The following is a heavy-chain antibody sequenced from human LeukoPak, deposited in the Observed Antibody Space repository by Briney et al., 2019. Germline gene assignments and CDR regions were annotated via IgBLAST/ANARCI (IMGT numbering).Heavy chain of an antibody. V-gene: IGHV3-30-3*01. Sequence: GGSLRLSCAASGFTFSSYWMHWVRLAPGKGLEWVAVISYDGSNKYYADSVKGRFTISRDNSKNTLYLQMNSLRAEDTAVYYCARDFIVVVPAAIMGIFDYWGQGTLVTVSS. D-gene: IGHD2-2*01. CDR1: GFTFSSYW. CDR3: ARDFIVVVPAAIMGIFDY. J-gene: IGHJ4*02. CDR2: ISYDGSNK.